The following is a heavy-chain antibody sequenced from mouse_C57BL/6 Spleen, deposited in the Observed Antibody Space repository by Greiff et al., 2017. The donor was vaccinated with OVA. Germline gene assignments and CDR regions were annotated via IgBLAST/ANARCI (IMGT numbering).Heavy chain of an antibody. J-gene: IGHJ2*01. CDR3: AREGGLRVDY. V-gene: IGHV1-76*01. Sequence: VMLVESGAELVRPGASVKLSCKASGYTFTDYYINWVKQRPGQGLEWIARIYPGSGNTYYNEKFKGKATLTAEKSSITAYMQLSSLTSEDSAVYFCAREGGLRVDYWGQGTTLTVSS. CDR2: IYPGSGNT. D-gene: IGHD2-2*01. CDR1: GYTFTDYY.